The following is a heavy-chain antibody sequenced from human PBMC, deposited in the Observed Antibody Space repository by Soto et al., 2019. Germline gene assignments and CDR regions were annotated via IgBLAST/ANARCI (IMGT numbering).Heavy chain of an antibody. Sequence: GSLRLSCAASGFTFSSYGMHWVRQAPGKGLEWVAVIWYDGINKFYVDSVKGRFTISRDNSKNTVYLQMNSLRAEDTAVYYCARALYYDFDYWGQGTLVTVSS. D-gene: IGHD3-3*01. V-gene: IGHV3-33*01. CDR3: ARALYYDFDY. CDR2: IWYDGINK. CDR1: GFTFSSYG. J-gene: IGHJ4*02.